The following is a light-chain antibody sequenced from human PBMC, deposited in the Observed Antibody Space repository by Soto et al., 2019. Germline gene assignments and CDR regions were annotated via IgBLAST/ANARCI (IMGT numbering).Light chain of an antibody. CDR3: ATWNSSLSAGV. Sequence: QSVLTQPPSVSAAPGQKVTISCSGSSSNIGNNYVSWYQQFPEAAPKLLIYDNDKRPSGIPDRFSGSKSGTSATLGITGLQAGDEADYYCATWNSSLSAGVFGGGTKLTAL. V-gene: IGLV1-51*01. J-gene: IGLJ3*02. CDR2: DND. CDR1: SSNIGNNY.